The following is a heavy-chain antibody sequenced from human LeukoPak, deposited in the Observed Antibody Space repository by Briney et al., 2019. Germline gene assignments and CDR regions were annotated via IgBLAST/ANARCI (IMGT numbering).Heavy chain of an antibody. J-gene: IGHJ6*02. CDR3: ARDRVLYFYYGMDV. CDR1: GFTFSTNA. V-gene: IGHV3-30*04. CDR2: ISYDGTYT. Sequence: GGSLRLSCAASGFTFSTNAMHWVRQAPGKGLEWVAVISYDGTYTYYADSVKGRFTISRDNSKNTLHLQMNSLRGEDTAVYYCARDRVLYFYYGMDVWGQGTTVTVSS. D-gene: IGHD2-21*01.